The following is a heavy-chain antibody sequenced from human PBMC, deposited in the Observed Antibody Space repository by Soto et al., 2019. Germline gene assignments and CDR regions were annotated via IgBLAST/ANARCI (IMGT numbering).Heavy chain of an antibody. CDR2: ISGSGGST. D-gene: IGHD2-2*01. J-gene: IGHJ6*02. CDR1: GFTFSSYA. V-gene: IGHV3-23*01. CDR3: AKGEYQLSTVYYYGMDV. Sequence: GGSLRLCCAASGFTFSSYAMSWVRQAPGKGLEWVSAISGSGGSTYYADSVKGRFTISRDNSKNTLYLQMNSLRAEDTAVYYCAKGEYQLSTVYYYGMDVWGQGTTVTVSS.